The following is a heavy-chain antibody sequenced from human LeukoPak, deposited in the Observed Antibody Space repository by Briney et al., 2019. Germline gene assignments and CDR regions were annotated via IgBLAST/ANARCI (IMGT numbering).Heavy chain of an antibody. CDR2: IYYSGST. CDR1: GGSISYYY. V-gene: IGHV4-59*08. Sequence: SETLSLTCVVSGGSISYYYWSWIRQPPGKGLEWIGYIYYSGSTNYNPSLKSRVTISLDTSKNQFSLKLSSVTAADTAIYYCARHGGDGYNYFIYWGQGTLVTVSS. D-gene: IGHD5-24*01. CDR3: ARHGGDGYNYFIY. J-gene: IGHJ4*02.